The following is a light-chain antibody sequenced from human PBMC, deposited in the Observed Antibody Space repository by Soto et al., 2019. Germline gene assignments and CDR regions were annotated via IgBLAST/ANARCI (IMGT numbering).Light chain of an antibody. CDR2: GAS. CDR1: QSVTSSY. CDR3: QQCGSSPT. V-gene: IGKV3-20*01. Sequence: EIVLTQSPVTLSLSPGQRATLSCRASQSVTSSYLAWYQQKPGQPPRLLIYGASSRATGIPDRFSGSGSGTDFTLTIRRLEPEDLAVYYCQQCGSSPTFGQGTKVEIK. J-gene: IGKJ1*01.